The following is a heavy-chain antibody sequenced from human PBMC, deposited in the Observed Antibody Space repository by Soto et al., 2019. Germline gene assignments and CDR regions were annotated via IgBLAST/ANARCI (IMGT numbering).Heavy chain of an antibody. CDR2: ISASGDRP. CDR1: GFTFSTYH. D-gene: IGHD4-17*01. J-gene: IGHJ6*02. V-gene: IGHV3-23*01. CDR3: AKILSLTKYYWYGMDV. Sequence: DVQLLESGGGLVQPGESLRLSCAASGFTFSTYHMSWVRQAPGKGLESVSTISASGDRPYYPASVKGRFTVSRDNSKNTLYLQMNSLRGEDSAVYYCAKILSLTKYYWYGMDVWGQGTTVTVSS.